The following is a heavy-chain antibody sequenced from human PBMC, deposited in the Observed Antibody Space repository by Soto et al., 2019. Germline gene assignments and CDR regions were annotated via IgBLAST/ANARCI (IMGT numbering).Heavy chain of an antibody. CDR2: INTGNGNT. J-gene: IGHJ6*02. V-gene: IGHV1-3*04. D-gene: IGHD3-16*01. CDR1: GYTFTSNA. CDR3: ARGWHLDGGAMDA. Sequence: QVQLVQSGAEEKKPGASVKVSCEASGYTFTSNAMHWVRQAPGKSHEWMGWINTGNGNTKYSQKFQGRVTITSDTAANTAYMEMSSLTSEDTAVYYCARGWHLDGGAMDAWGQGATVTVSS.